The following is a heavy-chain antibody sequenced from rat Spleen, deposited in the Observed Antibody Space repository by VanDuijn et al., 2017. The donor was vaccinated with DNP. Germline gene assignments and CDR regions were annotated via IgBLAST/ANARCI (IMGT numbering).Heavy chain of an antibody. Sequence: EVQLVESGGGLVQPGRSLKLSCAVSGFTFSDYYMAWVRQAPAKGLEWVATISYNGGTPYYRDSVKGRFTVSRDNAKSTLYLQMDSLRSEDTATYYCAIIRGYWGQGVMVTVSS. CDR2: ISYNGGTP. V-gene: IGHV5-20*01. CDR1: GFTFSDYY. D-gene: IGHD4-3*01. J-gene: IGHJ2*01. CDR3: AIIRGY.